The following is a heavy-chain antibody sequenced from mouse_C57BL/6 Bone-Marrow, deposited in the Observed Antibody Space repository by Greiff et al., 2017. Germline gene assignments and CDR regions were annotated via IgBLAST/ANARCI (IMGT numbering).Heavy chain of an antibody. CDR3: ARSVTAQATSWFAY. CDR2: INPSTGGT. D-gene: IGHD3-2*02. CDR1: GYSFTGYY. Sequence: VQLQQSGPELVKPGASVKISCKASGYSFTGYYMNWVKQSPEKSLEWIGEINPSTGGTTYNQKFKAKATLTVDKSSSTAYMQLKSLTSEDSAVYYCARSVTAQATSWFAYWGQGTLVTVSA. J-gene: IGHJ3*01. V-gene: IGHV1-42*01.